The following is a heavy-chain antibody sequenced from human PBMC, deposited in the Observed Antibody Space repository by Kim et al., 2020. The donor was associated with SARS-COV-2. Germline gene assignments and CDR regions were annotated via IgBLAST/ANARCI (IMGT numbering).Heavy chain of an antibody. V-gene: IGHV3-7*03. J-gene: IGHJ5*02. D-gene: IGHD3-16*01. CDR3: ARGANGFDP. CDR1: GFSFSSYC. Sequence: GGSLRLSCAASGFSFSSYCMSWVRQAPGKGLEWVANIKQDGGEKYYVDSVKGRFTISRDNTKNSLYLQINSLRADDTAVYYCARGANGFDPWGQGTLVTVSS. CDR2: IKQDGGEK.